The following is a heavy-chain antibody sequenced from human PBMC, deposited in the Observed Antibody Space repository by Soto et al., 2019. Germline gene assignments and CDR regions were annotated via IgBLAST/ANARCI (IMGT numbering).Heavy chain of an antibody. CDR2: IWYDGSNK. D-gene: IGHD1-7*01. J-gene: IGHJ4*02. CDR3: ARDLRLRARNYYFDY. Sequence: GGSLRLSCAASGFTFSSYGMHWVRQAPGKGLEWVAVIWYDGSNKYYADSVKGRFTISRDNSKNTLYLQMNSLRAEDTAVYYCARDLRLRARNYYFDYWGQGTLVTVSS. V-gene: IGHV3-33*01. CDR1: GFTFSSYG.